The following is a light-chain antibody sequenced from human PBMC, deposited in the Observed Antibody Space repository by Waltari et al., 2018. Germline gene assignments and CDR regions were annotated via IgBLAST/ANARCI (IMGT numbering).Light chain of an antibody. Sequence: SYELTQPSSVSVSPGQTAKISCSGNILAKKYARWFQQKSGQAPVLIIYEDTERPSGIPGRFSGSSSGTTVTLTVSGAQVEDEADYYCYCAADDNRLFGGGTKLTVL. CDR3: YCAADDNRL. J-gene: IGLJ2*01. V-gene: IGLV3-27*01. CDR1: ILAKKY. CDR2: EDT.